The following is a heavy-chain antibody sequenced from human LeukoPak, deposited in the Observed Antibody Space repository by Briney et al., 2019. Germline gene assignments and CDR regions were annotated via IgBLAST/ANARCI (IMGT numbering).Heavy chain of an antibody. V-gene: IGHV4-34*01. J-gene: IGHJ4*02. CDR1: GGSFSGYY. D-gene: IGHD5-18*01. CDR3: ARAPWIQLWARRGFDY. CDR2: INHSGST. Sequence: SETLSFTCAVYGGSFSGYYWSWIRQPPGKGLEWIGEINHSGSTNYNPSLKSRVTISVDTSKNQFSLKLSSVTAADTAVYYRARAPWIQLWARRGFDYWGQGTLVTVSS.